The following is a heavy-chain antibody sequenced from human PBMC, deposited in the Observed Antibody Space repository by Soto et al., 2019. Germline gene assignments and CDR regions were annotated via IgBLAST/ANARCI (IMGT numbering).Heavy chain of an antibody. CDR1: GFTFSSYA. Sequence: EVQLLESGGGLVQPGGSLRLSCAASGFTFSSYAMSWVRQAPGKGLEWVSAISGSGGSTYYADSVKGRFTISRDNSKNTLYLEMNSLRAEDTAVYYCAKGMDIVVVVAVFDYWGQGTLVTVSS. CDR3: AKGMDIVVVVAVFDY. D-gene: IGHD2-15*01. J-gene: IGHJ4*02. V-gene: IGHV3-23*01. CDR2: ISGSGGST.